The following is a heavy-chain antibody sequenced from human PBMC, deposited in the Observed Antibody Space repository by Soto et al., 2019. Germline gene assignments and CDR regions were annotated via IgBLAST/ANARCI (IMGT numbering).Heavy chain of an antibody. CDR2: IRTGGAAT. Sequence: LRLSCAASGFTLSSYVMSWFRQAPGKGLEWVSGIRTGGAATYDADSVKGRFTISRDNSKSTLYLQMNSLRDEDTAVYYCAKGGTRSCFDYWGQGALVTVSS. J-gene: IGHJ4*02. CDR3: AKGGTRSCFDY. D-gene: IGHD3-10*01. V-gene: IGHV3-23*01. CDR1: GFTLSSYV.